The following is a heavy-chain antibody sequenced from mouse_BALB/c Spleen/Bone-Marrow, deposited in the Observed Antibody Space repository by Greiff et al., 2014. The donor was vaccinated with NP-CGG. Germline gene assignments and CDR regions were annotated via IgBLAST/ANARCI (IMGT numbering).Heavy chain of an antibody. Sequence: EVKLMESGGGLVKPGGSLKLSCAASGFTFSSYAMSWVRQTPEKRLGWVASISSGGSTYYPDSVKGRFTISRDNARNILYLQMSSLRSEDTAMYYCARGGGYYYAIDYWGQGTSVTVSS. CDR1: GFTFSSYA. J-gene: IGHJ4*01. CDR3: ARGGGYYYAIDY. CDR2: ISSGGST. V-gene: IGHV5-6-5*01.